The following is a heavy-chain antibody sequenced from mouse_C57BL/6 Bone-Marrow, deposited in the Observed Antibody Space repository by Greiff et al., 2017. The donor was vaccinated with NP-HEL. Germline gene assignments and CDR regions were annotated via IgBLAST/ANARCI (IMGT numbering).Heavy chain of an antibody. V-gene: IGHV1-82*01. Sequence: VQLQQSGPELVKPGASVKISCKASGYAFSSSWMNWVKQRPGKGLEWIGRIYPGGGDTNYNGKFKGKATLTADKSSSTAYMQLSSLTSEDSAVYFCARGDDGYSWFAYWGQGTLVTVSA. CDR3: ARGDDGYSWFAY. J-gene: IGHJ3*01. CDR2: IYPGGGDT. D-gene: IGHD2-3*01. CDR1: GYAFSSSW.